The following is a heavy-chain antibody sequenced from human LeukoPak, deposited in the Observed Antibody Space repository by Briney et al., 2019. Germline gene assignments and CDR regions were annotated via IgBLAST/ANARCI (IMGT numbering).Heavy chain of an antibody. CDR1: GFTFSSYA. CDR3: AKKGPDAFDI. Sequence: GGSLRLSCAASGFTFSSYALSWVRQAPGKGLEWISAVSRGAGTYYADSVKGRFTISRDNSKNTPYLQMNSLRAEDTAVYYCAKKGPDAFDIWGQGTMVTVSS. CDR2: VSRGAGT. V-gene: IGHV3-23*01. J-gene: IGHJ3*02.